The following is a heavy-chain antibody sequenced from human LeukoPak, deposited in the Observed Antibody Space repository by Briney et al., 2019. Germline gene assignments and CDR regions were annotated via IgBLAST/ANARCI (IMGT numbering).Heavy chain of an antibody. J-gene: IGHJ3*02. CDR1: DDSINSGDYY. CDR2: IYNGGST. Sequence: SQTLSLTCTVSDDSINSGDYYWSWIRQPPGKGLEWIGNIYNGGSTFYNSAFKSRVTISVDTSKKQFSLKLSSVTAADTAVYYCARIDGAAFDIWGQGTMVTVSS. D-gene: IGHD1-26*01. CDR3: ARIDGAAFDI. V-gene: IGHV4-30-4*01.